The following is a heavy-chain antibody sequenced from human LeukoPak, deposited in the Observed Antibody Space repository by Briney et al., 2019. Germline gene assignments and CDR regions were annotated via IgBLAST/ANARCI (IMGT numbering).Heavy chain of an antibody. J-gene: IGHJ6*03. CDR2: IYYSGST. Sequence: PSETLSLTCTVSGGSISSYYWSWIRQPPGKGLEWIGYIYYSGSTNYNPSLKSRVTISVDTSKNQFSLKLSSVTAADTAVYYCARDRYYYYMDVWGKGTTVTVPS. CDR3: ARDRYYYYMDV. CDR1: GGSISSYY. V-gene: IGHV4-59*12.